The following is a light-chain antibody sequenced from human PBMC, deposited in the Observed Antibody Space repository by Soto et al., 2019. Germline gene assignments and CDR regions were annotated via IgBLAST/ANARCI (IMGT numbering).Light chain of an antibody. CDR2: GAS. J-gene: IGKJ4*01. CDR1: QSVSSN. Sequence: ETVMTQSPGTLSVSPGESATLSCGTSQSVSSNLAWYQQKPGQAPRPLIYGASTRATGIPARFSGSGSGTEFTLSISYLRPEDSAVYFCQQYHDWVTFGGGTMVEI. V-gene: IGKV3D-15*01. CDR3: QQYHDWVT.